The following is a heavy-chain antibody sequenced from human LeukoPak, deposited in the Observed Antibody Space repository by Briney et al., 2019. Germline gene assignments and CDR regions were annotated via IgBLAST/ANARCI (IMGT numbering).Heavy chain of an antibody. D-gene: IGHD3-22*01. CDR1: GYSFIGYY. J-gene: IGHJ2*01. CDR2: INPKSAGT. Sequence: ASVKVSCKAPGYSFIGYYMHWVRQAPGQGLEWMGWINPKSAGTNYAQKFQGRVTMTSDTSISTAYMDLSGLRSDDTAVYYCARGSYYYESGGYYSWYFDLRGRGTLVTVSS. CDR3: ARGSYYYESGGYYSWYFDL. V-gene: IGHV1-2*02.